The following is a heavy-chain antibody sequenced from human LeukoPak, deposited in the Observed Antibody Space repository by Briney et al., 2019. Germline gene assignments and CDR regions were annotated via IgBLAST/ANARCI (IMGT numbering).Heavy chain of an antibody. V-gene: IGHV4-61*01. D-gene: IGHD2-21*01. CDR3: ARSVSWGLLVRDDAFDI. CDR1: GGSVSSSNYY. Sequence: SETLSLTCTVSGGSVSSSNYYWSWIRQPPGKGLEWVGFFSYNVHSDYNPSLKSRVTTSVDTSKKQFSLKLRSVTAADTAVYYCARSVSWGLLVRDDAFDIWGQGTMVTVSS. CDR2: FSYNVHS. J-gene: IGHJ3*02.